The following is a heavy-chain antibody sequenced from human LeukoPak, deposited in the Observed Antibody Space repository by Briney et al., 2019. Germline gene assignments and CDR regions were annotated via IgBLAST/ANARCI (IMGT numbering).Heavy chain of an antibody. J-gene: IGHJ5*01. Sequence: GSLRLSCAASGFTFSAYSMNGLRQAPGKGLQWVSYISSGSSTIFYADSVKGRFTISRDNAKNTLYLQMNSLRDDDTAVYYCARRGAAAGPDFDSWGQGTLVTVSS. CDR1: GFTFSAYS. V-gene: IGHV3-48*02. CDR2: ISSGSSTI. CDR3: ARRGAAAGPDFDS. D-gene: IGHD6-13*01.